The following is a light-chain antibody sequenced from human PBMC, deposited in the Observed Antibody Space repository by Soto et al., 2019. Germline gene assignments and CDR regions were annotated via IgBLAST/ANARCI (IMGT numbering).Light chain of an antibody. CDR3: RQYNYWPGT. CDR1: QGISSY. Sequence: IQLTQSPSSLSASVGDRVTITCRASQGISSYLSCYQQKPGKVPELLIYAASTLQSGVPSRFSGSGSGTEFTLTINSLQSEDFAVYYCRQYNYWPGTFGQGTKVDIK. CDR2: AAS. J-gene: IGKJ1*01. V-gene: IGKV1-27*01.